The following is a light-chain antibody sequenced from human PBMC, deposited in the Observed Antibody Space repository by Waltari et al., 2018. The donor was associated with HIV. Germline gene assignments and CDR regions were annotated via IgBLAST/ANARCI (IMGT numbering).Light chain of an antibody. CDR3: QQYNNWPYT. J-gene: IGKJ2*01. CDR1: QSVDSD. Sequence: ERVMTQSPTTLSVSPGERATLSCRASQSVDSDLAWYQQKPGQPPRLLISGASTRATGIPARFSGSGSGIEFTLTINSLQSEDFAIYYGQQYNNWPYTFGQGTRLDIK. V-gene: IGKV3-15*01. CDR2: GAS.